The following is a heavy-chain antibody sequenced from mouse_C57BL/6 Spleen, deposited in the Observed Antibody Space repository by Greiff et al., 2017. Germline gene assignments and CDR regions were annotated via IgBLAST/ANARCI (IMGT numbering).Heavy chain of an antibody. CDR2: IYPGDGDT. CDR1: GYAFSSYW. V-gene: IGHV1-80*01. J-gene: IGHJ4*01. Sequence: VQLQQSGAELVKPGASVKISCKASGYAFSSYWMNWVKQRPGQGLEWIGQIYPGDGDTNYNGKFKGKATLTADKSSSTAYMQLSSLTSEDSAVYFCAAIYYDYDEDAMDYWGQGTSVTVSS. D-gene: IGHD2-4*01. CDR3: AAIYYDYDEDAMDY.